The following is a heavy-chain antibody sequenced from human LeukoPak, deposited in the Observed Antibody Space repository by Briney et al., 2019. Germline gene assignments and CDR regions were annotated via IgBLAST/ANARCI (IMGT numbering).Heavy chain of an antibody. CDR2: IKQDGSEK. CDR3: ARIGGSVDIGWFFDC. V-gene: IGHV3-7*01. Sequence: GGSLRLSCAASGFTFVNYWMSWVRQAPGKGLEWVANIKQDGSEKLYLGSLKGRFTISRDNAKSSLYLQMNSLRAEDTAVYYCARIGGSVDIGWFFDCWGQGTLVTVSS. D-gene: IGHD6-19*01. CDR1: GFTFVNYW. J-gene: IGHJ4*02.